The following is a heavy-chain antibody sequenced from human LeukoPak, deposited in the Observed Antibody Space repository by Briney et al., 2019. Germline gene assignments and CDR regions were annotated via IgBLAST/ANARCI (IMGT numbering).Heavy chain of an antibody. CDR3: ARGESSSWYYFDY. CDR1: GGSISSYY. D-gene: IGHD6-13*01. Sequence: SETLSLTCTVSGGSISSYYWSWIRQPPGKGLEWIGYIYYSGSTNYNPSLKSRVTISVDTSKNQFSLKLSSVTAADTAVYYCARGESSSWYYFDYWGQGTLVTVSS. CDR2: IYYSGST. J-gene: IGHJ4*02. V-gene: IGHV4-59*01.